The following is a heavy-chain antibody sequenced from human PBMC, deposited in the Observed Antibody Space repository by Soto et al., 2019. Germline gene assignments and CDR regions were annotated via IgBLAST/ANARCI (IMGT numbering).Heavy chain of an antibody. V-gene: IGHV1-69*12. CDR1: GGTFSTYA. D-gene: IGHD5-18*01. J-gene: IGHJ4*02. CDR2: IIPMFGTA. Sequence: QVQLVQSGAEVKKPESSVKVSYKAPGGTFSTYAISWVRQAPGQGLEWMGGIIPMFGTANYAQRFQDRVTITADESTNTVYMGLSSLRSEDTAVYFCASGIQLWLRRINNGYSGWGQGTLVTVSS. CDR3: ASGIQLWLRRINNGYSG.